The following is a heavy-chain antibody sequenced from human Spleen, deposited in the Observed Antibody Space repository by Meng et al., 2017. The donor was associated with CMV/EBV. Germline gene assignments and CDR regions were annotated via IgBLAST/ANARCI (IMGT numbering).Heavy chain of an antibody. CDR3: TTVDMVYGPFDP. Sequence: CMASGSPLTDQYLPWVPQAPGQGLGWLGWISPKTGTTKYAQKFQGRAIMTSDTSISTAYMELSRLTSDATAVYFCTTVDMVYGPFDPWGQGTVVTVSS. D-gene: IGHD2-8*01. V-gene: IGHV1-2*02. J-gene: IGHJ5*02. CDR1: GSPLTDQY. CDR2: ISPKTGTT.